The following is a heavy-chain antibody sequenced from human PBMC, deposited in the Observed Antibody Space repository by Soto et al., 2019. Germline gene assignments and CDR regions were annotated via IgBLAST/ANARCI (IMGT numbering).Heavy chain of an antibody. Sequence: GGSLRLSCAAFGFTFSSYGMHWVRQAQGKGLEWVALISYDGSNKYYADSVKGRFTISRDNSKNTLSLQVSSLRPEDTAVYYCAKDRDSSGYDVYYYYGMDVWGQGTMVTVSS. CDR2: ISYDGSNK. D-gene: IGHD6-19*01. CDR1: GFTFSSYG. V-gene: IGHV3-30*18. J-gene: IGHJ6*02. CDR3: AKDRDSSGYDVYYYYGMDV.